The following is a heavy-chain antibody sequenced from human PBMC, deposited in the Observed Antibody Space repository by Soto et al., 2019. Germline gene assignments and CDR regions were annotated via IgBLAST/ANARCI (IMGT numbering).Heavy chain of an antibody. D-gene: IGHD3-10*01. Sequence: RLSCAASGFMFSDHYMTWIRQAPGKGLEWVSKISGGGTTMYYADSVKGRFTVSRDNAKNSLYLEMNSLRAEDTAVYYCACDRHYYSSDWWGQGTPVTVSS. CDR3: ACDRHYYSSDW. J-gene: IGHJ4*02. CDR1: GFMFSDHY. V-gene: IGHV3-11*01. CDR2: ISGGGTTM.